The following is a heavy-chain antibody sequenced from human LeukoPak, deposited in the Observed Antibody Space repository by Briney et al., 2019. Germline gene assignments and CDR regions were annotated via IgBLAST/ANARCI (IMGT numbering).Heavy chain of an antibody. J-gene: IGHJ4*02. CDR1: GDSITTSY. Sequence: SETLSLTCSVSGDSITTSYWNWIRQPPGQGLEWIGSIFYSGNTKYNPALQSRVTISVDTSKNQFSLEVNSATAADTAVYYCARGRLSPSAFRPFEHWGRGTLVTVSS. D-gene: IGHD2/OR15-2a*01. CDR3: ARGRLSPSAFRPFEH. V-gene: IGHV4-59*01. CDR2: IFYSGNT.